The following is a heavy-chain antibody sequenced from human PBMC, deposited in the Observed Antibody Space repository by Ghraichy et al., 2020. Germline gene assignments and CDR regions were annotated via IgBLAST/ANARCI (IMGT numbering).Heavy chain of an antibody. J-gene: IGHJ4*02. Sequence: GGSLRLSCAASGFTFSDHYMDWVRQAPGKGLEWVGRTRNKANSYTTEYAASVKGRFTISRDDSKNSLYLQMNSLKTEDTAVYYCAREWELLLYDYWGQGTLVTVSS. V-gene: IGHV3-72*01. CDR2: TRNKANSYTT. CDR1: GFTFSDHY. CDR3: AREWELLLYDY. D-gene: IGHD1-26*01.